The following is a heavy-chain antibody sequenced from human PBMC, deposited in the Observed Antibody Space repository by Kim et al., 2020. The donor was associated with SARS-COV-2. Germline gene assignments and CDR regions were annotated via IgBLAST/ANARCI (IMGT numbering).Heavy chain of an antibody. V-gene: IGHV3-33*01. CDR3: ARDTPAARRDLDY. J-gene: IGHJ4*02. CDR1: GFTFSSYG. CDR2: IWFDGSNQ. D-gene: IGHD6-6*01. Sequence: GGSLRLSCAASGFTFSSYGMHWVRQAPGKGLEWVAVIWFDGSNQYYADSVKGRFTISRDNSKNTLYLQLNSLRAEDTAVYYCARDTPAARRDLDYWGQGTLVTVSS.